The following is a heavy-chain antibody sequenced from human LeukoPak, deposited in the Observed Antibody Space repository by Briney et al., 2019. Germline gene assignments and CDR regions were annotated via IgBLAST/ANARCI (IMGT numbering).Heavy chain of an antibody. Sequence: GESLKISCKGSGYRFSRYWIVWVRQLPGKGLEWMGIIYPGDSDTRYSPSFQGQVTISADRSISTAYLQWSSLKASDTAMYYCARGIWSGYSYYFDYWGQGTLVTVSS. CDR2: IYPGDSDT. CDR3: ARGIWSGYSYYFDY. CDR1: GYRFSRYW. J-gene: IGHJ4*02. V-gene: IGHV5-51*01. D-gene: IGHD3-3*01.